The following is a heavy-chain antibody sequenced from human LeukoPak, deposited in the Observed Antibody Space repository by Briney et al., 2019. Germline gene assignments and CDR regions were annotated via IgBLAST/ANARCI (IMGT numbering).Heavy chain of an antibody. Sequence: SETLSLTCTVSGGSISSYYWSWIRQPPGKGLEWIGYIYYSGSTNYNPSLQSRVTMSVDTSKNQFSLKLTSVTAADTAVYYCARHKNSGTYPLDFWGQGTLVTVSS. CDR1: GGSISSYY. V-gene: IGHV4-59*08. CDR3: ARHKNSGTYPLDF. J-gene: IGHJ4*02. CDR2: IYYSGST. D-gene: IGHD3-10*01.